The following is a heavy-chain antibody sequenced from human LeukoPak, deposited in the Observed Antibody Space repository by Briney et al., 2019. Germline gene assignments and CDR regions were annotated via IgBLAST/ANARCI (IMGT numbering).Heavy chain of an antibody. J-gene: IGHJ4*02. D-gene: IGHD5-24*01. CDR1: GGSISSYY. CDR2: IYYSGST. V-gene: IGHV4-59*01. CDR3: ATDSYGDGYNQLGGAFDY. Sequence: SETLSLTCTVSGGSISSYYWSWIRQPPGKGLEWIGYIYYSGSTNYNPSLKSRVTISVDTSKNQFSLKLSSVTAADTAVYYCATDSYGDGYNQLGGAFDYWGQGTLVTVSS.